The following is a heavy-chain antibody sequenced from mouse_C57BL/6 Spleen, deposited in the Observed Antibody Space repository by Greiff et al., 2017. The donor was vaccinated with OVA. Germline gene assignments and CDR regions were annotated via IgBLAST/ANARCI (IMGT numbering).Heavy chain of an antibody. V-gene: IGHV1-53*01. CDR1: GYTFTSYW. CDR2: INPSNGGT. CDR3: ARDYGSSYWYFDV. Sequence: QVQLQQPGTELVKPGASVKLSCKASGYTFTSYWMHWVKRRPGQGLEWIGNINPSNGGTNYNEKFKSKATLTVDKSSSTAYMQLSCLTSEDSAVYYCARDYGSSYWYFDVWGTGTTVTVSS. J-gene: IGHJ1*03. D-gene: IGHD1-1*01.